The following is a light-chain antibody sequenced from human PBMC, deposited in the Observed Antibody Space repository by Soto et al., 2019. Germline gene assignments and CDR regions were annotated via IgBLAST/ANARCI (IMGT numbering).Light chain of an antibody. Sequence: QLVLTQPPSVSGAPGQRVIISCTGSTSNIGAGYNVYWYQQLPGTAPKLLIYGNTNRPSGVPDRFSGSKSGTSASLVITGLQAEDEADYYCQSYDNSLSGSGVFGTGTKLTVL. V-gene: IGLV1-40*01. J-gene: IGLJ1*01. CDR2: GNT. CDR1: TSNIGAGYN. CDR3: QSYDNSLSGSGV.